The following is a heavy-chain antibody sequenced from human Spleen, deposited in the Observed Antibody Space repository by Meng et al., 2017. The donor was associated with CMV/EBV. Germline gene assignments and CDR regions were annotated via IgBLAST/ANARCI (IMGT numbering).Heavy chain of an antibody. CDR1: GFIFSNTW. D-gene: IGHD6-19*01. CDR2: IKSKTDGGTT. V-gene: IGHV3-15*01. J-gene: IGHJ4*02. CDR3: TISAISVAGDS. Sequence: GGSLRLSCAASGFIFSNTWMSWVRQAPGKGLEWVARIKSKTDGGTTDHAAPVKGRFTISRDDSKTTLFLQMNSLKTEDTAVYYCTISAISVAGDSWGQGTLVTVSS.